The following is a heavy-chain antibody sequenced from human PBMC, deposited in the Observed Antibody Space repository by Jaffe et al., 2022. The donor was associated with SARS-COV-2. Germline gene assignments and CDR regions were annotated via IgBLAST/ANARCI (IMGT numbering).Heavy chain of an antibody. CDR2: INAGNDDK. Sequence: QVQLLQSGAEVMKPGASVKVSCKASGFTFTNYVIHWVRQAPGHRPEWMGWINAGNDDKKYSQRFQGRVTFTRDTSARTAYMELSSLRSEDTAVYFCARGPYDGSGYWAYWGQGTLVTVSS. V-gene: IGHV1-3*01. J-gene: IGHJ4*02. D-gene: IGHD3-22*01. CDR1: GFTFTNYV. CDR3: ARGPYDGSGYWAY.